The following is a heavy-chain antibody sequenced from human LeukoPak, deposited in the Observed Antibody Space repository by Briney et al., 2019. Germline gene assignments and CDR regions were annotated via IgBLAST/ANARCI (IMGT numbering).Heavy chain of an antibody. CDR2: ISGSGSST. CDR1: GFTFSSYA. J-gene: IGHJ4*02. D-gene: IGHD2-2*01. V-gene: IGHV3-23*01. Sequence: PGGSLRLSCAASGFTFSSYAMSWVRQAPGKGLEGVSGISGSGSSTFYADSVRGRSTISRDNSKNTLYLQMNSLRAEDTAVYYCAKDQYCTSTSCYVGYWGQGTLVTVSS. CDR3: AKDQYCTSTSCYVGY.